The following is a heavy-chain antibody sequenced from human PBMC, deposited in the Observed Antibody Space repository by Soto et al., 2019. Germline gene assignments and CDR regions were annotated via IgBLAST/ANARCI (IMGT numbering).Heavy chain of an antibody. CDR2: ISYDGSNK. Sequence: GGSLRRSCAASGFTFSSYGMHWVRQAPGKGLEWVAVISYDGSNKYYADSVKGRFTISRDNSKNTLYLQMNSLRAEDTAVYYCAKDLEVYDFWSGYYYFDYWGQGTLVTVSS. J-gene: IGHJ4*02. D-gene: IGHD3-3*01. CDR3: AKDLEVYDFWSGYYYFDY. V-gene: IGHV3-30*18. CDR1: GFTFSSYG.